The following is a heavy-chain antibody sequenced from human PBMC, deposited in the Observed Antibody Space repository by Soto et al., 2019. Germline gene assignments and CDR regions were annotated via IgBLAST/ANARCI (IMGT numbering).Heavy chain of an antibody. V-gene: IGHV4-59*01. D-gene: IGHD3-3*01. CDR3: ARYYDFWSGYQPKGFDP. CDR1: GGSISSYY. J-gene: IGHJ5*02. Sequence: PSETLSLTCTVSGGSISSYYWSWIRQPPGKGLEWIGYIYYSGSTNYNPSLKSRVTISVDTSKNQFSLKLSSVTAADTAVYYCARYYDFWSGYQPKGFDPWGQGTLVTVSS. CDR2: IYYSGST.